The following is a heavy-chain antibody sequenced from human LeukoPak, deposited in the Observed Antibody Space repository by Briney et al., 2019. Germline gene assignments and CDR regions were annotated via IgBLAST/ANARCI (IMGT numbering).Heavy chain of an antibody. CDR2: ISGSGGST. Sequence: GGSLRPSCAASGFTFSSYGMSWVRQAPGKGLEWVSAISGSGGSTYYADSVKGRFTIPRDNAKNTLYLQMNSLRAEDTAVYYCARGENTIFRYYYYMDVWGKGTTVTVSS. CDR3: ARGENTIFRYYYYMDV. J-gene: IGHJ6*03. CDR1: GFTFSSYG. D-gene: IGHD3-3*01. V-gene: IGHV3-23*01.